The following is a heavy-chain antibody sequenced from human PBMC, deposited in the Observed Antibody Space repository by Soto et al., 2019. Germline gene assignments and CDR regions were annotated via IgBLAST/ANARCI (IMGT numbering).Heavy chain of an antibody. CDR1: GFTFSSNA. J-gene: IGHJ4*02. V-gene: IGHV3-23*01. Sequence: EVQLLESGGGLVQPGGSLRLSCAASGFTFSSNAMSWVRQAPGKGLEWVSAISGSGGSTYYADSVKGRFTISRDNSKNTLYLQINSLRAEDAAVYYCAKECTYCGGLDYWGQGTLVTVSS. CDR2: ISGSGGST. CDR3: AKECTYCGGLDY. D-gene: IGHD2-21*01.